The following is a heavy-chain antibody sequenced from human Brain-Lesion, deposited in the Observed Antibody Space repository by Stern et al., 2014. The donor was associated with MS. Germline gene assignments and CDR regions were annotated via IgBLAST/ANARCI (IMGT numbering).Heavy chain of an antibody. V-gene: IGHV1-24*01. Sequence: QDQLVQSGAEVKKPGASVKVSCKVSGYTLTELSMHWVRQAPRKGLEWMGGFAPEDGETIYAQKFQGRVTMTEDTSTDTAYMELSSLRSEDTAVYYCATLSPGAGGNYYRHFDYWGQGTLVTVSS. CDR1: GYTLTELS. D-gene: IGHD1-26*01. CDR2: FAPEDGET. CDR3: ATLSPGAGGNYYRHFDY. J-gene: IGHJ4*02.